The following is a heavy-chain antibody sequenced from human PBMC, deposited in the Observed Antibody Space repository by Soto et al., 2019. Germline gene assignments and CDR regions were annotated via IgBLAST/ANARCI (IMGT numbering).Heavy chain of an antibody. V-gene: IGHV3-23*01. Sequence: GGSLRLSCAASGFTFSSHAMSWVRQAPGKGLEWVSAISGSGGSTYYADSVKGRFTISRDNSKNTLYLQMNSLRAEDTAVYYCANYNWNDFWFDPWGQGTLVTVSS. CDR3: ANYNWNDFWFDP. D-gene: IGHD1-20*01. CDR1: GFTFSSHA. CDR2: ISGSGGST. J-gene: IGHJ5*02.